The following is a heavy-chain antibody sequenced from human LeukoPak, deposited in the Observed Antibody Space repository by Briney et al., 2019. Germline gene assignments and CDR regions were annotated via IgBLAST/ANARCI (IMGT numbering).Heavy chain of an antibody. J-gene: IGHJ4*02. D-gene: IGHD6-13*01. CDR3: ARCSSSRYANFDY. V-gene: IGHV4-4*09. CDR2: IYSSGST. CDR1: GGFISGYY. Sequence: SETLSLTCTVSGGFISGYYWSWIRQPPGKGVEWIGYIYSSGSTNYNPSLNSRVNISVDTSKNQFSLNLTSVTAADTAVYYCARCSSSRYANFDYWGQGTLVTVSS.